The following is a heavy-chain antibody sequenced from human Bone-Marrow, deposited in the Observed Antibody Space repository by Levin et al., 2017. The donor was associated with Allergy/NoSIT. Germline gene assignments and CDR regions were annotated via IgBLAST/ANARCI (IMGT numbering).Heavy chain of an antibody. CDR3: ARDCSGDCYYYFDY. V-gene: IGHV1-2*02. CDR1: GYTFTGYY. CDR2: INPNSGAT. D-gene: IGHD2-21*02. Sequence: ASVKVSCKASGYTFTGYYMHWIRQAPGEGLEWMGWINPNSGATNYEQKFQGRVTMTRDTYISTAFMELSRLTSDDTALYYCARDCSGDCYYYFDYWGQGTLVTVSS. J-gene: IGHJ4*02.